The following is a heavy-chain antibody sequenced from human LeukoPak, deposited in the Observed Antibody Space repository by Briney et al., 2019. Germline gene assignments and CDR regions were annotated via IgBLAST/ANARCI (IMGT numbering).Heavy chain of an antibody. CDR3: AREGSGIAVAGNGFDP. D-gene: IGHD6-19*01. J-gene: IGHJ5*02. V-gene: IGHV4-30-4*01. CDR1: GGSISSGDYY. CDR2: IYYSGST. Sequence: PSETLSLTCTVSGGSISSGDYYWRWIRQPPGKGLEWIVYIYYSGSTYYNPSLKSRVTISVDTSKNQFSLKLSSVTAADTAVYYCAREGSGIAVAGNGFDPWGQGTLVTVSS.